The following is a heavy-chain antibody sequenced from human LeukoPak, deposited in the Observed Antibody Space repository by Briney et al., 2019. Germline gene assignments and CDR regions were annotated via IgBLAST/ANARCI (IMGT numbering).Heavy chain of an antibody. CDR1: GFTFSSYG. V-gene: IGHV3-33*01. D-gene: IGHD2-2*03. CDR3: ARDTWIDGHDY. Sequence: GRSLRLSCAASGFTFSSYGMHWVRQAPGKGLEWAAVIWYDGSNKYYADSVKGRFTISRDNSKNTLYLQMNSLRAEDTAVYYCARDTWIDGHDYWGQGTLVTVSS. CDR2: IWYDGSNK. J-gene: IGHJ4*02.